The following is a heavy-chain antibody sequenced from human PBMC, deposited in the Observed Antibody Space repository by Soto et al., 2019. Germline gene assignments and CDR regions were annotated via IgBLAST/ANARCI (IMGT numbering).Heavy chain of an antibody. CDR3: AQITPFDFKGYYFDY. CDR1: GGSISSGGYS. CDR2: MYHSGST. J-gene: IGHJ4*02. D-gene: IGHD3-16*01. V-gene: IGHV4-30-2*01. Sequence: SETLSLTCAVSGGSISSGGYSWSWIRQPPGKGLEWIGYMYHSGSTYYNPSLKSRVTISIDRSKNQFSLKLSSVTAADTATYYCAQITPFDFKGYYFDYWGPGILVTVSS.